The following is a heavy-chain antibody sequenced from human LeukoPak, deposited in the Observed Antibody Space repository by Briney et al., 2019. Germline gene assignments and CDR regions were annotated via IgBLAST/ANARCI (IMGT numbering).Heavy chain of an antibody. Sequence: GGSLRLSCIASGFTFRTYTMAWVRQAQGGGLEWVAAIGGDGGGTFYADSVKGRFAISRDNSKSTLYLQMNSLRAEDTAVYYCLKDFGRNLGGPGFWGRGTLVTVSA. V-gene: IGHV3-23*01. CDR1: GFTFRTYT. CDR2: IGGDGGGT. J-gene: IGHJ4*02. CDR3: LKDFGRNLGGPGF. D-gene: IGHD3-10*01.